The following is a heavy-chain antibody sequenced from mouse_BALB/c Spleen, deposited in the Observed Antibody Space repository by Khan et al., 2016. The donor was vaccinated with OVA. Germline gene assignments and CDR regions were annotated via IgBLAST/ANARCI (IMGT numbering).Heavy chain of an antibody. D-gene: IGHD2-1*01. CDR1: GFSFSSFG. V-gene: IGHV5-17*02. J-gene: IGHJ1*01. CDR2: MSSGSSTI. Sequence: EVKLVESGGGLVQPGGSRKLSCAASGFSFSSFGMHWVRQAPQTGLEWVAYMSSGSSTIYYVDTVKGRFTISRDNPKNTLFLQMTSLRSEDTAMYYCARSGGNFHWYFDVWGAGTSVTVSS. CDR3: ARSGGNFHWYFDV.